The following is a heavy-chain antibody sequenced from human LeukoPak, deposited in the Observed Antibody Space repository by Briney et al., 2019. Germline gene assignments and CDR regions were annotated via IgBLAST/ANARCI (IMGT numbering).Heavy chain of an antibody. J-gene: IGHJ4*02. CDR1: GFTFSSYA. Sequence: PGGSLRLSCAASGFTFSSYAMSWVRQAPGKGLEWVSAISGSGGSTYYADSVKGRFTISRDNSKNTLYMQMTSLRAEDTAVYYCAKDSLGQQLVLDYFDYWGQGTLVTVSS. CDR2: ISGSGGST. D-gene: IGHD6-13*01. V-gene: IGHV3-23*01. CDR3: AKDSLGQQLVLDYFDY.